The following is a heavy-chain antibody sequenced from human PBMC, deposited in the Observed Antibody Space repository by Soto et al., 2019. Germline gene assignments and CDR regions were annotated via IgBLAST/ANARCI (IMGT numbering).Heavy chain of an antibody. J-gene: IGHJ4*02. CDR1: GFTVSSNY. CDR2: IYSGGST. D-gene: IGHD3-10*01. Sequence: EVQLVESGGGLIQPGGSLRLSCAASGFTVSSNYMSWVRQAPGKGLEWVSVIYSGGSTYYADSVKGRFTISRDNSKNTLYLQMNGLRAEDTAVYYCARERYGSGSPHETAWGGYFDYWGQGTLVTVSS. CDR3: ARERYGSGSPHETAWGGYFDY. V-gene: IGHV3-53*01.